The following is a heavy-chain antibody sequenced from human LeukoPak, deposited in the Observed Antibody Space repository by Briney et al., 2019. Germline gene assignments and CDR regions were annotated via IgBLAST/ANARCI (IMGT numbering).Heavy chain of an antibody. CDR3: ARDGSGWYDY. CDR2: ISSSGSTI. Sequence: GGSLRLSCAASGFIFSIYEMNWVRQAPGKGLEWVSYISSSGSTIYYADSVKGRFTISRDNAKNLLYLQMNSLRAEDTAVYYCARDGSGWYDYWGQGILVTVSS. D-gene: IGHD6-19*01. J-gene: IGHJ4*02. V-gene: IGHV3-48*03. CDR1: GFIFSIYE.